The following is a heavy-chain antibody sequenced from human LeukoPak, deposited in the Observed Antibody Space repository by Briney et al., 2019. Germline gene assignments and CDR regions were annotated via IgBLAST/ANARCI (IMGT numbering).Heavy chain of an antibody. J-gene: IGHJ4*02. D-gene: IGHD6-19*01. V-gene: IGHV3-33*01. Sequence: PGTSLRLSCAASGFPFSSYGMHWVRKAPGKGLEWVARLVYDARSDYANSVKGRFSISRDDSKNTLFLDMSNLRVEDTALYYCARDLSAAFDFWGQGVLVTVSS. CDR3: ARDLSAAFDF. CDR2: LVYDARS. CDR1: GFPFSSYG.